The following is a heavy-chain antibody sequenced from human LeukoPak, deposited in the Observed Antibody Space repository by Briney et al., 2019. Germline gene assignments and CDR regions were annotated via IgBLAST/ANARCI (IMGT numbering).Heavy chain of an antibody. V-gene: IGHV4-61*01. CDR1: GGSVSSGSYY. CDR2: IYYSGST. CDR3: ARDNYTTTRYCSSTSCYGFFGY. J-gene: IGHJ4*02. Sequence: PSETLSLTCTVSGGSVSSGSYYWSWIWQPPGKGLEWIGYIYYSGSTNYNPSLKSRVTISVDTSKNQFSLKLSSVTAADTAVYYCARDNYTTTRYCSSTSCYGFFGYWGQGTLVTVSS. D-gene: IGHD2-2*01.